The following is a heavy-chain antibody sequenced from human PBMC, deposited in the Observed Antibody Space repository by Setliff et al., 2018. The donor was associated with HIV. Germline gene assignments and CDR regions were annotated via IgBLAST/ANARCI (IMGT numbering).Heavy chain of an antibody. V-gene: IGHV3-48*04. J-gene: IGHJ3*02. Sequence: PGGSLRLSCAASGFTFSSYSMNWVRQAPGKGLEWISYISSGGRTIYYADSVKGRFTISRDNAKNSLYLQMNSLRAEDTAVYYCARDGRRLDAFDIWGQGTMVTVSS. CDR1: GFTFSSYS. CDR3: ARDGRRLDAFDI. CDR2: ISSGGRTI. D-gene: IGHD1-26*01.